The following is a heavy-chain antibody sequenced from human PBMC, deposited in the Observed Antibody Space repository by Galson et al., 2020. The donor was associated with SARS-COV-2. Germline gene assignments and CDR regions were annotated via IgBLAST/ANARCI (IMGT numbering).Heavy chain of an antibody. CDR1: GFTFSSHA. Sequence: GESLKISCAASGFTFSSHAMHWVRQAPGKGLEWVAIISYDGSNKHYADSMKGRFTISRDNSKNTLYLQMNSLRVEDTAVYYCARETVDYTSSYFDYWGQGTLVTVSS. CDR3: ARETVDYTSSYFDY. J-gene: IGHJ4*02. D-gene: IGHD2-2*01. CDR2: ISYDGSNK. V-gene: IGHV3-30*04.